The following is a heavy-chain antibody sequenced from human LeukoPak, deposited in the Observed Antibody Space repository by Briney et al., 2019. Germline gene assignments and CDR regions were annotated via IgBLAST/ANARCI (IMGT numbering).Heavy chain of an antibody. CDR2: ISGSGHTT. V-gene: IGHV3-23*01. J-gene: IGHJ4*02. CDR1: GVSGVTFSNYA. Sequence: GGSLRLSCAASGVSGVTFSNYALNWVRQAPGKGLEWVSDISGSGHTTNYADSVKGRFSISRDNSKTTLYLQMSSLRVEDTAVYYCAKDLRLQSVVDYWGQGTLVTVSS. CDR3: AKDLRLQSVVDY. D-gene: IGHD4-11*01.